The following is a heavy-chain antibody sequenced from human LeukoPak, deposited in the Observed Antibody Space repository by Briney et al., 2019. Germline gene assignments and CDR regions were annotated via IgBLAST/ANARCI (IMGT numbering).Heavy chain of an antibody. CDR3: ARGSTGTTFGYWFDP. Sequence: PSETLSLTCTVSGGSISSYYWSWIRQPPGKGLEWIGYIYYSGSTNYNPSLKSRVTISVDTSKNQFSLKLSSVTAADTAVYYCARGSTGTTFGYWFDPWGQGTLVTVSS. CDR2: IYYSGST. CDR1: GGSISSYY. V-gene: IGHV4-59*12. J-gene: IGHJ5*02. D-gene: IGHD1-1*01.